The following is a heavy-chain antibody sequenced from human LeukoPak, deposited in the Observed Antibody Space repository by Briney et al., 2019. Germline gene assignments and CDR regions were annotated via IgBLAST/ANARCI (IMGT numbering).Heavy chain of an antibody. J-gene: IGHJ6*02. V-gene: IGHV1-69*13. Sequence: GASVKVSCKASGGTFSSYAISWVRQAPGQGLEWMGGIIPIFGTANYAQKFQGRVTITADESTGTAYMELSSLRSEDTAVYYCARGGGDCGGDCYPGYYYYGMDVWGQGTTVTVSS. CDR2: IIPIFGTA. CDR3: ARGGGDCGGDCYPGYYYYGMDV. CDR1: GGTFSSYA. D-gene: IGHD2-21*02.